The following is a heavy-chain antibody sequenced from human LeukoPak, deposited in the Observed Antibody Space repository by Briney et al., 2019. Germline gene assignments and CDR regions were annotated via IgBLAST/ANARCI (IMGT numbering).Heavy chain of an antibody. D-gene: IGHD3-10*01. CDR1: GFTFSNAW. J-gene: IGHJ4*02. V-gene: IGHV3-15*01. CDR3: TTVFTMVRGAIGY. Sequence: GGSLRLSCAASGFTFSNAWMSWVRQAPGHGLEWVGCIKSKTDGGTTDYAAPVKGRFTISRDDSKNTLYLQMNSLKTEDTAVYYCTTVFTMVRGAIGYWGQGTLVTVPS. CDR2: IKSKTDGGTT.